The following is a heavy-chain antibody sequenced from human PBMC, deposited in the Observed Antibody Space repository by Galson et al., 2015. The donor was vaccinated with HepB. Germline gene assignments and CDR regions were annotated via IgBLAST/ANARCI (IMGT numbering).Heavy chain of an antibody. CDR2: IIPFLGIT. CDR3: ARDGYNSGIFDY. J-gene: IGHJ4*02. CDR1: GGTFSSYT. Sequence: SVKVSCKASGGTFSSYTINWVRQAPGQGLEWMGRIIPFLGITKYAQNFQGRVTITAYKSTSTAYMKLSSLRSEDTAVYYCARDGYNSGIFDYWGQGTLVTVAS. V-gene: IGHV1-69*04. D-gene: IGHD5-24*01.